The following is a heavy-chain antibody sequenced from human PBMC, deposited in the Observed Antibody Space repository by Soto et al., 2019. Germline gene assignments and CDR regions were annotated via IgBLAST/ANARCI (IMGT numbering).Heavy chain of an antibody. CDR2: IYYSGST. V-gene: IGHV4-31*03. Sequence: PSETLSLTCTVSGGSISSGGYYWSWIRQHPGKGLEWIGYIYYSGSTYYNPSLKSRVTIAIDTSKNQFSLKLSSVTAADTAVYYCARVRSIAAAGTIGEKFYFGHWGQGTLVTVSS. CDR1: GGSISSGGYY. J-gene: IGHJ4*02. D-gene: IGHD6-13*01. CDR3: ARVRSIAAAGTIGEKFYFGH.